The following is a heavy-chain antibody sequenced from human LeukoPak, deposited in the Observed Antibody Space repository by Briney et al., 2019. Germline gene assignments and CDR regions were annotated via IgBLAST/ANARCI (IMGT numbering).Heavy chain of an antibody. CDR2: IYYSGST. CDR3: ARAIQPRACYYYYMDV. Sequence: SETLSLTCTVSGGSISSGDYYWSWIRQPPGKGLEWIGYIYYSGSTYYNLSLKSRVTISVDTSKNQFSLKLSSVTAADTAVYYCARAIQPRACYYYYMDVWGKGTTVTVSS. CDR1: GGSISSGDYY. V-gene: IGHV4-30-4*08. D-gene: IGHD5-18*01. J-gene: IGHJ6*03.